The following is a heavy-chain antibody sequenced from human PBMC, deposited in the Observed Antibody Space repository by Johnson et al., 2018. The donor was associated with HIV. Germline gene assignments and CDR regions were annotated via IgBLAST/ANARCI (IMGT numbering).Heavy chain of an antibody. Sequence: EVQLEESGGGLIQPGGSLRLSCAASGFTFSNYDMYWVRQPTGKGLEWVSGLGTAGDTYYAGSLKGRFTISREDAKNSLYLQMNSLRAGETAVYYCARGGSRTTIFGVDINMGAFDIWGQGTMVTVSS. D-gene: IGHD3-3*01. CDR1: GFTFSNYD. CDR3: ARGGSRTTIFGVDINMGAFDI. CDR2: LGTAGDT. V-gene: IGHV3-13*01. J-gene: IGHJ3*02.